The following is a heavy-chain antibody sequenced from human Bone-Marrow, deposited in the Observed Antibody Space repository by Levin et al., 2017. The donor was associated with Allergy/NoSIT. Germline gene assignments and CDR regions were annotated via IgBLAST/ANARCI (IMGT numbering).Heavy chain of an antibody. J-gene: IGHJ6*03. D-gene: IGHD3-3*01. CDR3: ARDLWPTGIFGVVPPYYYYYMDV. Sequence: ASVKVSCKASGYTFTGYYMHWVRQAPGQGLEWMGRINPNSGGTNYAQKFQGRVTMTRDTSISTAYMELSRLRSDDTAVYYCARDLWPTGIFGVVPPYYYYYMDVWGKGTTVTVSS. CDR1: GYTFTGYY. CDR2: INPNSGGT. V-gene: IGHV1-2*06.